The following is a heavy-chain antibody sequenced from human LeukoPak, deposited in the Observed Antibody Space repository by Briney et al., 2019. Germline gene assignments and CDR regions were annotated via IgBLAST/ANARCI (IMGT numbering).Heavy chain of an antibody. V-gene: IGHV4-34*01. CDR3: ARTPWIQLWFGYYGMDV. J-gene: IGHJ6*02. CDR1: GGSFSGYY. Sequence: SETLSLTCAVYGGSFSGYYWSWIRQPPGKGLEWIGEINHSGSTNYNPSLKSRVTISVDTSKNQFSLKPSSVTAADTAVYYCARTPWIQLWFGYYGMDVWGQGTTVTVSS. CDR2: INHSGST. D-gene: IGHD5-18*01.